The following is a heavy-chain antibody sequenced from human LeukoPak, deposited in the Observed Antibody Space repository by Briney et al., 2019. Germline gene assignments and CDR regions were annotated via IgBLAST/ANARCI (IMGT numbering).Heavy chain of an antibody. Sequence: GASVKVSCKASGYTFTSYGISWVRQAPGQGLEWMGWISAYNGNTNYAQKLQGRVTMTTDTSTSTAYMELRSLRSDDTAVYYCARVGRPPLRYDYAFDIWGQGTMVTVSS. CDR1: GYTFTSYG. V-gene: IGHV1-18*01. CDR2: ISAYNGNT. J-gene: IGHJ3*02. CDR3: ARVGRPPLRYDYAFDI. D-gene: IGHD5-12*01.